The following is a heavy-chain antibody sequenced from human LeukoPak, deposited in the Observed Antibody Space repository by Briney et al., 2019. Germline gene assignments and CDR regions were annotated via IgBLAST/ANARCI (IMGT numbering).Heavy chain of an antibody. CDR2: IYTSGST. Sequence: SETLSLTCTVSGGSISSYYWSWIRQPAGKGLEWIGRIYTSGSTNYNPSLKSRVTMSVDTSKNQFSLKLSSVTAADTAVYYCARGWGIGVVTASWFDPWGQGTLVTVSS. CDR1: GGSISSYY. J-gene: IGHJ5*02. D-gene: IGHD2-21*02. CDR3: ARGWGIGVVTASWFDP. V-gene: IGHV4-4*07.